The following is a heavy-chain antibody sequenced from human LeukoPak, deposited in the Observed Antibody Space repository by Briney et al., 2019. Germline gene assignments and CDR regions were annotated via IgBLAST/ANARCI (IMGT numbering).Heavy chain of an antibody. CDR3: ARSYCGGDCYWTIDY. Sequence: GASVKVSCKASGYTFTGYYMHWVRQAPGQGLTWMGWINPNTGVINYAQKFQGRVTMTRATSINTAYMELDRLTSDDTAIYYCARSYCGGDCYWTIDYWGQGTLVTVSS. D-gene: IGHD2-21*02. V-gene: IGHV1-2*02. CDR1: GYTFTGYY. J-gene: IGHJ4*02. CDR2: INPNTGVI.